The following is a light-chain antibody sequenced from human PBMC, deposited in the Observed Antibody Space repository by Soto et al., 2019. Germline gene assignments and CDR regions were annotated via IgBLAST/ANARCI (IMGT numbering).Light chain of an antibody. J-gene: IGKJ1*01. CDR1: QSILYSSNNKNY. Sequence: DIVMTQSPDSLAVSLGERATINCKSSQSILYSSNNKNYLAWYQQKAGQPPKLLIYWASTRESGVPDRFSGSGSGTDFTLTISSLQAEDVSVYSCQEYYSAPWTFRQGTKVEIK. CDR2: WAS. V-gene: IGKV4-1*01. CDR3: QEYYSAPWT.